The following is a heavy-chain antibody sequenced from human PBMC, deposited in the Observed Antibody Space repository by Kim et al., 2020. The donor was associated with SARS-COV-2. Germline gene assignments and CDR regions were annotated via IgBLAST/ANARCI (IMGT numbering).Heavy chain of an antibody. Sequence: GGSLRLSCAASGFTFSSYGMHWVRQAPGKGLEWVAVIWYDGSNKYYSDSVKGRFTISRDNSKNTLYLQMNSLRAEDTVVYYCAKDLAPGYGSVSYYSFDYCGQVTLVTVSS. D-gene: IGHD3-10*01. V-gene: IGHV3-33*06. J-gene: IGHJ4*02. CDR3: AKDLAPGYGSVSYYSFDY. CDR1: GFTFSSYG. CDR2: IWYDGSNK.